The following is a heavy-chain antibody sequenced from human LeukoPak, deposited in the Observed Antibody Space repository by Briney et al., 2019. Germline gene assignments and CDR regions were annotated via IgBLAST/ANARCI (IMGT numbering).Heavy chain of an antibody. CDR2: INWGGAST. V-gene: IGHV3-20*04. CDR3: GRVHCSTNSCYDYYDYYMDV. CDR1: GFRFDDYS. D-gene: IGHD2-15*01. Sequence: PGGSLRLSCAASGFRFDDYSMNWVRHVPGKGLEWVAGINWGGASTGYRDSMKGRFTISRDNGKNSLYLQMNSLRVEDTAVYYCGRVHCSTNSCYDYYDYYMDVSGKGTTVTVSS. J-gene: IGHJ6*03.